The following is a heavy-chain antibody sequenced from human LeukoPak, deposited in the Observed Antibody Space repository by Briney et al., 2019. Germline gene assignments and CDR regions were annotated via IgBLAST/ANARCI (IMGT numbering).Heavy chain of an antibody. J-gene: IGHJ6*03. D-gene: IGHD6-13*01. CDR1: GYTFTSYD. CDR2: MNPNSGNT. CDR3: ARYSNYYYYMDV. Sequence: GASVKVSCKASGYTFTSYDINWVRQATGQGLEWMGWMNPNSGNTGYAQKFQGRVTTTRNTSISTAYMELSSLRSEDTAVYYCARYSNYYYYMDVWGKGTTVTISS. V-gene: IGHV1-8*01.